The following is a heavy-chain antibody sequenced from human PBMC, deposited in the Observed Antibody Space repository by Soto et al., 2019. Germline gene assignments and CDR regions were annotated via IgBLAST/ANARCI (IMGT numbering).Heavy chain of an antibody. V-gene: IGHV4-39*01. J-gene: IGHJ5*02. CDR1: GGSISSSSITYY. CDR2: IHSSGSA. D-gene: IGHD6-19*01. Sequence: QLQLQESGPGLVKPSETLSLTCTVSGGSISSSSITYYWGWIRQPPGKGPEWIGGIHSSGSAYYNPSLKSRVTVSIDVPKNEFSLKLSSVTAADTAVYYCARRPRAVAGMDNWFDPWGQGILVTVSS. CDR3: ARRPRAVAGMDNWFDP.